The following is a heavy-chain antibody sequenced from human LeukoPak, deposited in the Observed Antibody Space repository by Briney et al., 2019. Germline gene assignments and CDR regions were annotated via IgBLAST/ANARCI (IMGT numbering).Heavy chain of an antibody. J-gene: IGHJ4*02. CDR2: ISGSGGST. CDR3: AKEVLRCSSASCHFDY. CDR1: GFTFSSYA. V-gene: IGHV3-23*01. Sequence: TGGSLRLSCAASGFTFSSYAMSWVRQAPGKGLEWVSFISGSGGSTYYADSVKGRFTISRDNSKNTLYLQMNSLRAEDTAVYYCAKEVLRCSSASCHFDYWGQGTLVTVSS. D-gene: IGHD2-2*01.